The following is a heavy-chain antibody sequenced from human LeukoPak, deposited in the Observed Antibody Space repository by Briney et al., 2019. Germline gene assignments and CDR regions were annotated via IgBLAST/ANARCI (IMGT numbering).Heavy chain of an antibody. CDR1: GGTFISYA. Sequence: SVKVSCKASGGTFISYAISWVRQAPGQGLEWMGGIIPIFGIANYAQKFQGRVTITADKSTSTAYMELSSLRSEDTAVYYCARDLDSGSSFDYWGQGTLVTVSS. CDR3: ARDLDSGSSFDY. J-gene: IGHJ4*02. CDR2: IIPIFGIA. D-gene: IGHD1-26*01. V-gene: IGHV1-69*10.